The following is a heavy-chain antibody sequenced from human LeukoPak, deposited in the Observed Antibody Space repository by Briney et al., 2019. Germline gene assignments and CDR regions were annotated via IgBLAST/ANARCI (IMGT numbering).Heavy chain of an antibody. D-gene: IGHD3-22*01. CDR3: ASTDSSGYYKERFDY. Sequence: SVKVSCKASGGTFSSYAISWVRQAPGQGLEWMGRIIPIFGIANYAQKFQGRVTITADKSTSTAYMELSSLRSEDTAVYYCASTDSSGYYKERFDYWSQGTLVTVSS. V-gene: IGHV1-69*04. CDR1: GGTFSSYA. J-gene: IGHJ4*02. CDR2: IIPIFGIA.